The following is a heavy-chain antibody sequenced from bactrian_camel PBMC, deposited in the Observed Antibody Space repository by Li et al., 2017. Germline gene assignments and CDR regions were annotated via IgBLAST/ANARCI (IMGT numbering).Heavy chain of an antibody. CDR3: AAAPVGRACGDLSSRRYVY. Sequence: HVQLVESGGGSVQAGGSLRLSCAVSGDTREARCMAWFRQAPGKEREGVATVNSFDIPYYADSVKGRYTISRGSAGSTLTLEMRNVKSEDTAMYTCAAAPVGRACGDLSSRRYVYWGQGTQVTVS. J-gene: IGHJ4*01. V-gene: IGHV3S55*01. CDR2: VNSFDIP. CDR1: GDTREARC. D-gene: IGHD1*01.